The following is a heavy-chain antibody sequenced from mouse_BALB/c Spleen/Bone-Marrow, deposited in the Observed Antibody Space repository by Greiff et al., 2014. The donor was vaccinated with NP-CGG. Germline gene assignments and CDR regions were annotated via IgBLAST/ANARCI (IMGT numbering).Heavy chain of an antibody. D-gene: IGHD3-2*01. V-gene: IGHV1S56*01. CDR1: GYTFTSYD. CDR2: IYPGDGST. Sequence: QVQLKESGPELVKPGALVKISCKASGYTFTSYDINWVKQRPGQGLEWIGWIYPGDGSTKYDEKFKGKATLTADKSSSTAYMQLSCLTSENSAVDFCARSGDSLGYGFAYWGQGTLVTVSA. CDR3: ARSGDSLGYGFAY. J-gene: IGHJ3*01.